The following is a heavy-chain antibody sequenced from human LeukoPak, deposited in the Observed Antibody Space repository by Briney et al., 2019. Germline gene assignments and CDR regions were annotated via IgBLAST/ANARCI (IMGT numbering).Heavy chain of an antibody. CDR2: ITSGGGTT. CDR3: ARDPPRAAWVFDY. Sequence: PGGSLRLSCAASGFTFSNYAMSWVRQAPGKALEWVSAITSGGGTTYYAGSVKGRFTISRDNSKNTLYLQMNSLRAEDTAVYYCARDPPRAAWVFDYWGQGTLVNVSS. V-gene: IGHV3-23*01. J-gene: IGHJ4*02. D-gene: IGHD6-25*01. CDR1: GFTFSNYA.